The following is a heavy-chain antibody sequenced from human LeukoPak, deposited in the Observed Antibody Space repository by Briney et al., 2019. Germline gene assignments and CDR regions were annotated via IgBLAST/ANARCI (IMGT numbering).Heavy chain of an antibody. J-gene: IGHJ4*02. D-gene: IGHD5-12*01. V-gene: IGHV3-74*01. CDR2: INSDGSST. CDR1: GFTFSSYW. CDR3: ARDRGYPRRFDF. Sequence: PGGSLRLSCAASGFTFSSYWMHWVRQAPGKGLVWVSRINSDGSSTNYADSVEGRFTISRESAKNTLYLQMNSLRAEDTAVYYCARDRGYPRRFDFWGQGALVTVSS.